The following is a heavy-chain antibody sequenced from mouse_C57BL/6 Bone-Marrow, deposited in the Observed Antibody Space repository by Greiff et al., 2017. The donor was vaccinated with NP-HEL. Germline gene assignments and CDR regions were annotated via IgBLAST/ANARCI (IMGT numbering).Heavy chain of an antibody. CDR2: INPSNGGT. CDR1: GYTFTSYW. V-gene: IGHV1-53*01. J-gene: IGHJ4*01. CDR3: ARGIITTVVALYYYAMDY. D-gene: IGHD1-1*01. Sequence: QVQLQQPGTELVKPGASVKLSCKASGYTFTSYWMHWVKQRPGQGLEWIGNINPSNGGTNYNEKFKSKATLTVDKSSSTAYMQLSSLTSEDSAVYYCARGIITTVVALYYYAMDYWGQGTSVTVSS.